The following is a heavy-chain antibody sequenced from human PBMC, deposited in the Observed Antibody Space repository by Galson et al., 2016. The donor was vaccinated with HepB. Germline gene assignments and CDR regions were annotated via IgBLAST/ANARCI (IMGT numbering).Heavy chain of an antibody. J-gene: IGHJ4*02. CDR3: TRGTLGTSATMAFDY. D-gene: IGHD4/OR15-4a*01. Sequence: SETLSLTCDVSGDSISNNYWWSWVRQSPGKGFEWIGEIYQTGTANYNPSLTSRATISVDKSKNQISLSLGSVTAADTALYYCTRGTLGTSATMAFDYWGQGTLVSVSS. CDR2: IYQTGTA. CDR1: GDSISNNYW. V-gene: IGHV4-4*02.